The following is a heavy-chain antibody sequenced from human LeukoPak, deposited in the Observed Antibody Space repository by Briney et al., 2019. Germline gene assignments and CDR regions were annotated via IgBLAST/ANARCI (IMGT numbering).Heavy chain of an antibody. V-gene: IGHV4-34*01. D-gene: IGHD3-16*02. CDR3: ARAVYYDYVWGSYPYYYYYMDV. J-gene: IGHJ6*03. CDR1: GGSISGYY. CDR2: INHSGST. Sequence: SETLSLTCTVSGGSISGYYWSWIRQPPGKGLEWIGEINHSGSTNYNPSLKSRVAISVDTSKNQFSLKLSSVTAADTAVFYCARAVYYDYVWGSYPYYYYYMDVWGKGTTVTVSS.